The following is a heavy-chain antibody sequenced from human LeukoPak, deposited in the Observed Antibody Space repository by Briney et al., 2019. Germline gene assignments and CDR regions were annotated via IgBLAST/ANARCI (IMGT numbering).Heavy chain of an antibody. CDR1: GGSISSYY. CDR2: IYYSGST. Sequence: TSETLSLTCTVSGGSISSYYWSWIRQPLGKGLEWIGYIYYSGSTNYNPSLKSRVTISVDTSKNQFSLKLSSVTAADTAVYYCARYCSSTSCRNWFDPWGQGTLVTVSS. CDR3: ARYCSSTSCRNWFDP. D-gene: IGHD2-2*01. V-gene: IGHV4-59*01. J-gene: IGHJ5*02.